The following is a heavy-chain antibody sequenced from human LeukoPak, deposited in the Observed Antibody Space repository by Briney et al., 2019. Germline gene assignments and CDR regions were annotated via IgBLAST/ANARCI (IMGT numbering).Heavy chain of an antibody. CDR3: ARALLRPWFDP. CDR2: IYYSGST. J-gene: IGHJ5*02. CDR1: GGSIGSYY. D-gene: IGHD4-17*01. V-gene: IGHV4-59*01. Sequence: KSSETLSLTCTVSGGSIGSYYWSWIRQPPGKGLEWIGYIYYSGSTNYNPSLKSRVTISVDTSKNQFSLKLSSVTAADTAVYYCARALLRPWFDPWGQGTLVTVSS.